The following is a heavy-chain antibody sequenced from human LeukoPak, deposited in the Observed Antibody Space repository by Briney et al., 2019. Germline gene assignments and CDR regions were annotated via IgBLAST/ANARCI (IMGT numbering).Heavy chain of an antibody. J-gene: IGHJ3*02. CDR1: VGTISSSSYY. CDR2: IYYSGST. Sequence: SETLPLTCTVSVGTISSSSYYWGWIRQPRGKAREWIGSIYYSGSTYYNPSLKSRVTISVDTSKNQFSLKLSSVTAADTAVYYCPQPEGGGAFDIWGQGTMVTVSS. D-gene: IGHD1-14*01. CDR3: PQPEGGGAFDI. V-gene: IGHV4-39*01.